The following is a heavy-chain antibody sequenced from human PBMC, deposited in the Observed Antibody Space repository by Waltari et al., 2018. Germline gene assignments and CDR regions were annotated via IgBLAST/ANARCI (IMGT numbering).Heavy chain of an antibody. Sequence: QVQLQQWGAGQLQPSETLSLTCGVSGGSFSGYYWGWIRQPPGKGLEWIGEINHNGNRNYNPALRSRVTMLMDTSRSQFSLKVNSVTAADTAVYYCVRLEDCSGPGGNCYSGDSFALDVWGQGTTVTVSS. CDR1: GGSFSGYY. D-gene: IGHD2-15*01. CDR3: VRLEDCSGPGGNCYSGDSFALDV. V-gene: IGHV4-34*02. J-gene: IGHJ6*02. CDR2: INHNGNR.